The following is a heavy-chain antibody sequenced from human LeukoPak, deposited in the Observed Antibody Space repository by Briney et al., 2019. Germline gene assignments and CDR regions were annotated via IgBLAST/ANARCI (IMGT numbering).Heavy chain of an antibody. CDR2: ISYDGSNK. CDR1: GFTFISYG. D-gene: IGHD4-17*01. Sequence: PGGSLRLSCAASGFTFISYGMHWFRQAPAKGLGWVPIISYDGSNKYYADSVKGRFTISRDNSKNTLYLQMNSLRAEDTAVYYCAKSTTVTQRGYFDYWGQGTLVTVSS. V-gene: IGHV3-30*18. CDR3: AKSTTVTQRGYFDY. J-gene: IGHJ4*02.